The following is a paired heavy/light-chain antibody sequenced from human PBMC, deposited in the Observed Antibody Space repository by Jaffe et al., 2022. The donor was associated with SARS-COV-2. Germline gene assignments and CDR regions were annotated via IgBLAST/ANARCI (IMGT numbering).Light chain of an antibody. CDR2: WAS. V-gene: IGKV4-1*01. CDR1: QSVLYSPNNKNY. Sequence: DIVMTQSPDSLAVSLGERATINCRSSQSVLYSPNNKNYLAWYQQKPGQPPRLLIYWASTRESGVPDRFSGSGSGTDFTLTISSLQAEDVAVYYCQQYYSTPHTFGQGTKLEIK. J-gene: IGKJ2*01. CDR3: QQYYSTPHT.
Heavy chain of an antibody. J-gene: IGHJ5*02. D-gene: IGHD2-15*01. V-gene: IGHV4-61*02. CDR3: ARGTPLTTGGAFDP. Sequence: QVQLQESGPGLVKPSQTLSLTCTVSGGSMSSGSDYWNWIRQPAGKGLEWIGRIYASGTIDYNPSLKSRVTMSVDTSKNQFSLKVNSVTAADTAIYYCARGTPLTTGGAFDPWGQGTLVTVSS. CDR1: GGSMSSGSDY. CDR2: IYASGTI.